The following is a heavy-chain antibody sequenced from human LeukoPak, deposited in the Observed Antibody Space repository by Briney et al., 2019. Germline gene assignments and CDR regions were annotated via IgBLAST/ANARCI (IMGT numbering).Heavy chain of an antibody. CDR1: GYTFTSYW. CDR3: ARTQNVDTAMVRYYFDY. D-gene: IGHD5-18*01. Sequence: GESLKISCKGSGYTFTSYWIGWVRLMPGKGLEWMGIIYPGDSDTRYSPSFQGQVTISADKSISTAYLQWSSLKASDTAMYYCARTQNVDTAMVRYYFDYWGQGTLVTVSS. J-gene: IGHJ4*02. V-gene: IGHV5-51*01. CDR2: IYPGDSDT.